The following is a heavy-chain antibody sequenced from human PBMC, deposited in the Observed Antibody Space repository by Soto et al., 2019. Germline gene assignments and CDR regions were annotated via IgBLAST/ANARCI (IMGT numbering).Heavy chain of an antibody. CDR2: INAGNGNT. CDR1: GYTFTSYA. D-gene: IGHD3-3*01. CDR3: ARDHPKSRSDYDFWSGYSEGYFDY. Sequence: QVQLVQSGAEVKKPGASVKVSCKASGYTFTSYAMHWVRQAPGQRLEWMGWINAGNGNTKYSQKFQGRVTITRDTSASTAYMELSSLRSEDTAVYYCARDHPKSRSDYDFWSGYSEGYFDYWGQGTLVTVSS. V-gene: IGHV1-3*01. J-gene: IGHJ4*02.